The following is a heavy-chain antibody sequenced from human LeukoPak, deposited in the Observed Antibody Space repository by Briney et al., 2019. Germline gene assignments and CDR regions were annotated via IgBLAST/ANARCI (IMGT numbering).Heavy chain of an antibody. CDR3: ARAKPHYYDSSGSFDY. Sequence: PGGSLRLSCAASGFTFSSYAMNWVRQAPGKGLEWVSAISDSDGSTYYADSVKGRFTISRDNSKNTLYLQMNSLRAEDTAVYYCARAKPHYYDSSGSFDYWGQGTLVTVSS. J-gene: IGHJ4*02. V-gene: IGHV3-23*01. D-gene: IGHD3-22*01. CDR1: GFTFSSYA. CDR2: ISDSDGST.